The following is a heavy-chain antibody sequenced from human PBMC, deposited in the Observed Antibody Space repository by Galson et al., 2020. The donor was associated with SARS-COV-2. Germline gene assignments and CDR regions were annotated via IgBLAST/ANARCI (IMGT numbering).Heavy chain of an antibody. Sequence: ASVKVSCKASGYTFSSYDIYWVRQATGQGLEWMGWMNPSSGNTGFAQKFQGRVTMTRNTSISTAYMELSSLRSDDTAVYYCARAGGDSRSWYSHSYYYYYLDVWGEGTPVTVSS. CDR3: ARAGGDSRSWYSHSYYYYYLDV. CDR2: MNPSSGNT. V-gene: IGHV1-8*01. J-gene: IGHJ6*03. D-gene: IGHD2-15*01. CDR1: GYTFSSYD.